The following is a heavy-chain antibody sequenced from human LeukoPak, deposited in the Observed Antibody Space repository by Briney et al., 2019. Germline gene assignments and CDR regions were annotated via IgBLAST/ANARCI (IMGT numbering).Heavy chain of an antibody. V-gene: IGHV3-23*01. CDR1: GFTFGSYG. CDR3: AKEALPGIAVAGRVY. D-gene: IGHD6-19*01. CDR2: ISGSGGST. Sequence: PGGSLRLSCAASGFTFGSYGMSWVRQAPGMGLEWVSAISGSGGSTYYADSVRGRFTISRDNSKNTVYLQMNSLRAEDTAVYFCAKEALPGIAVAGRVYWGQGTLVTVSS. J-gene: IGHJ4*02.